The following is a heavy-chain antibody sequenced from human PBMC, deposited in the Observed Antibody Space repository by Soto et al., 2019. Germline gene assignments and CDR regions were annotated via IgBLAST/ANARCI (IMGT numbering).Heavy chain of an antibody. CDR2: INPSGGST. V-gene: IGHV1-46*01. CDR3: ARGWETVGTTTPFAY. Sequence: ASVKVSCKASGYTFTSFYLHWVRQAPGQGLEWMGRINPSGGSTSYAQRFQGRVTVTRDTSTSTVYMELSSLRSDDTAVYYCARGWETVGTTTPFAYWGQGTLVTVSS. D-gene: IGHD1-26*01. J-gene: IGHJ4*02. CDR1: GYTFTSFY.